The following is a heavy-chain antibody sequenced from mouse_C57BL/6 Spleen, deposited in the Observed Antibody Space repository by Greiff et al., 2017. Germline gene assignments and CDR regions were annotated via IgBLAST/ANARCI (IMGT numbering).Heavy chain of an antibody. D-gene: IGHD1-1*01. Sequence: QVQLQQPGAELVRPGSSVKLSCKASGYTFTSYWMHWVKQRPIQGLEWIGNIDPSDSETHYNQKFKDKATLTVDKSSSTAYMQLSSLTSEDSAVYYCARIPIFDTTVVFDYWGQGTTLTVSS. CDR3: ARIPIFDTTVVFDY. V-gene: IGHV1-52*01. J-gene: IGHJ2*01. CDR1: GYTFTSYW. CDR2: IDPSDSET.